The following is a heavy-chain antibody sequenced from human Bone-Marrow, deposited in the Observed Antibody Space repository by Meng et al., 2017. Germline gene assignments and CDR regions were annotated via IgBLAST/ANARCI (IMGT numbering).Heavy chain of an antibody. J-gene: IGHJ4*02. V-gene: IGHV4-4*02. D-gene: IGHD6-13*01. CDR3: ARENQGGIVEGGPTYYFDY. Sequence: HVQRAGSDPGLVTPSGTLSLTCAVSGGSISSSHWWTWVRQSPGRGLEWIGEIYHSGTTNYNPSLKSRVTISVDKSRNLFSLNLSSVTAADTAMYYCARENQGGIVEGGPTYYFDYWGQGALVTVSS. CDR1: GGSISSSHW. CDR2: IYHSGTT.